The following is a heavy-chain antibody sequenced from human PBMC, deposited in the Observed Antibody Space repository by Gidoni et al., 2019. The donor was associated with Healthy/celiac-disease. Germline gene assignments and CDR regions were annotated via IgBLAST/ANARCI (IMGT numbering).Heavy chain of an antibody. V-gene: IGHV4-34*01. CDR1: GGSFSGYY. J-gene: IGHJ4*02. CDR3: ARGRTAMVFMNFDY. Sequence: QVQLQQWGAGLLKPSETLSLTCAVYGGSFSGYYWSWIRQPPGKGLEWIGEINHSGSTNYNPSLKSRVTISVDTSKNQFSLKLSSVTAADTAVYYCARGRTAMVFMNFDYWGQGTLVTVSS. CDR2: INHSGST. D-gene: IGHD5-18*01.